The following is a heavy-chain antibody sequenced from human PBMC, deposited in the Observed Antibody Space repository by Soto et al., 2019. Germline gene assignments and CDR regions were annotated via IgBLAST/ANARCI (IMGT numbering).Heavy chain of an antibody. Sequence: QVQLQESGPGLVKPSETLSLTCTVSGAPITTTKWWAWVRLPPGNGLEWIGELSRGDERSSNPSLEGRFTMSLDKSSNHFSLKLTSVTAADTAIYYCATQTISYTWGVWGRGTSVTVSS. D-gene: IGHD3-16*01. CDR2: LSRGDER. V-gene: IGHV4-4*02. CDR1: GAPITTTKW. CDR3: ATQTISYTWGV. J-gene: IGHJ6*02.